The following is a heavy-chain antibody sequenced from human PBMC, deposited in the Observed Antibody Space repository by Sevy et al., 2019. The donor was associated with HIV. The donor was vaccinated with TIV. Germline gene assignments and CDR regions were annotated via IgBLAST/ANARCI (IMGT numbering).Heavy chain of an antibody. D-gene: IGHD2-21*01. CDR1: GFTFSNAW. CDR2: IKSKTDGGTT. CDR3: TTGCDLCRCDYYYYYYMDV. J-gene: IGHJ6*03. Sequence: GGSLRLSCAASGFTFSNAWMSWVRQAPGKGLEWVGRIKSKTDGGTTDYAEPEKGRFTISREDSKNTLYLQMNSLTTEDTAVYYCTTGCDLCRCDYYYYYYMDVWGKGTTVTVSS. V-gene: IGHV3-15*01.